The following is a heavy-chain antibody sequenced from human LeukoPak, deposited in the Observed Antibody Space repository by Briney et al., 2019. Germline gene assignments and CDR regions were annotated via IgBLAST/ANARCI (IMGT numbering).Heavy chain of an antibody. J-gene: IGHJ6*03. CDR1: GFTFSSYW. Sequence: GGSLRLSCAASGFTFSSYWMSWVRQAPGKGLEWVANIKQDGSEKYYADSVKGRFTISRDNSKNTLFLQMTSLRGEDTAVYYCAKHPGDFTGIVNYYYMDLWGKGTTVTVSS. D-gene: IGHD1-26*01. CDR2: IKQDGSEK. V-gene: IGHV3-7*01. CDR3: AKHPGDFTGIVNYYYMDL.